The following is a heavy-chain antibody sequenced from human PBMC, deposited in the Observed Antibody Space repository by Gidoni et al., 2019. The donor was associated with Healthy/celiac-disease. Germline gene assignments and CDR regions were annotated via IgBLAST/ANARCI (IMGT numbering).Heavy chain of an antibody. D-gene: IGHD3-3*01. V-gene: IGHV1-69*01. CDR2: IIPIFGTA. J-gene: IGHJ4*02. Sequence: QVQLVQSGAEVKKPGSSVKVSCKASGGTFSSYAISWVRQAHGQGLEWMGGIIPIFGTANYAQKCQGRVTITADESTSTAYMELSSLRSEDTAVYYCARGPRGRFLEWLGYYWGQGTLVTVSS. CDR3: ARGPRGRFLEWLGYY. CDR1: GGTFSSYA.